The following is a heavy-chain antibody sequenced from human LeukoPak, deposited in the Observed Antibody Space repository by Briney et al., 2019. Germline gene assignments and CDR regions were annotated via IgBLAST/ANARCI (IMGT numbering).Heavy chain of an antibody. V-gene: IGHV1-69*05. J-gene: IGHJ4*02. D-gene: IGHD2-21*01. CDR1: GYTFTSYA. CDR2: IIPIFGTA. CDR3: ASYGAYCGGDCRFDY. Sequence: GASVKVSCKASGYTFTSYAMNWVRQAPGQGLEWMGGIIPIFGTANYAQKFQGRVTITTDESTSTAYMELSSLRSEDTAVYYCASYGAYCGGDCRFDYWGQGTLVTVSS.